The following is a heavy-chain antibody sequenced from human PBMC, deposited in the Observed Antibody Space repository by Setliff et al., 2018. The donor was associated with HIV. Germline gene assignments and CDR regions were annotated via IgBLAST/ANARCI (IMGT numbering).Heavy chain of an antibody. CDR1: GGSISSGDYY. CDR3: ARGSGKMVRGVTTGSYYYFMDV. D-gene: IGHD3-10*01. Sequence: SETMSLTCPVSGGSISSGDYYWNWLRQHPGKGLEWVGYIYYSGSTFYNPSLKSRITISVDTSKNQFSLKLNSLTAADTAVYYLARGSGKMVRGVTTGSYYYFMDVWGKGATVTVSS. V-gene: IGHV4-31*03. J-gene: IGHJ6*03. CDR2: IYYSGST.